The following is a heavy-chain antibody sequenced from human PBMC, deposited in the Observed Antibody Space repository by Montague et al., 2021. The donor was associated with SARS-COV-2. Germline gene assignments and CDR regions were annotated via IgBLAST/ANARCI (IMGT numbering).Heavy chain of an antibody. CDR1: DGSFRGFY. CDR3: ARGQHDSGDYWGGFYYFDY. CDR2: INDSGST. D-gene: IGHD3-10*01. J-gene: IGHJ4*02. Sequence: SETLSLTCTVSDGSFRGFYLNWTRQSPGKALEWIGYINDSGSTRHNPSLKGRVTISLLTPGNRVSLDLSSVTAADTAVYYCARGQHDSGDYWGGFYYFDYWGQGALVTVSS. V-gene: IGHV4-59*01.